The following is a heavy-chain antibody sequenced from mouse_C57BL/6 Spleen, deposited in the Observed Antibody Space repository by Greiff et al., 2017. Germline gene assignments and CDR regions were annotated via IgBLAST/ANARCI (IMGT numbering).Heavy chain of an antibody. CDR1: YFAFMASA. CDR3: ARWDGNYPYYAMDY. CDR2: FTMYSDAT. V-gene: IGHV1-49*01. D-gene: IGHD2-1*01. J-gene: IGHJ4*01. Sequence: LQQSGAELVRPGSSVKLSFKDSYFAFMASAMHWVTQRPGHGLEWIGSFTMYSDATEYSENVKGKATLTANTSSRTAYMELSSLTSEDSAVYYCARWDGNYPYYAMDYWGQGTSVTVSS.